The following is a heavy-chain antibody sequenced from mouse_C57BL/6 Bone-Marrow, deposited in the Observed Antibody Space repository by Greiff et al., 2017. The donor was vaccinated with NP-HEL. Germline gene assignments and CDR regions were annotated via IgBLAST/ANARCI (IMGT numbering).Heavy chain of an antibody. V-gene: IGHV1-64*01. D-gene: IGHD1-1*01. Sequence: QVHVKQSGAELVKPGASVKLSCKASGYTFTSYWMHWVKQRPGQGLEWIGMIHPNSGSTNYNEKFKSKATLTVDKSSSTAYMQLSSLTSEDSAVYYCARGGITTVDYAMDYWGQGTSVTVSS. CDR1: GYTFTSYW. J-gene: IGHJ4*01. CDR3: ARGGITTVDYAMDY. CDR2: IHPNSGST.